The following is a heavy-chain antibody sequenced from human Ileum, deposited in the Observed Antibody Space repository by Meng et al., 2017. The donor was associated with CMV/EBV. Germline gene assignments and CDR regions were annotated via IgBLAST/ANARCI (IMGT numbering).Heavy chain of an antibody. CDR2: IYGGGTT. D-gene: IGHD3-3*01. Sequence: FNVGDKYMSWVRQAPGKGLECVSHIYGGGTTFYAESVKGRFTMSRDNSDNTLHLQMNNLRVEDTGVYYCASGSVIYRFGVINGWFDPWGEGALVTVSS. CDR1: FNVGDKY. V-gene: IGHV3-53*01. J-gene: IGHJ5*02. CDR3: ASGSVIYRFGVINGWFDP.